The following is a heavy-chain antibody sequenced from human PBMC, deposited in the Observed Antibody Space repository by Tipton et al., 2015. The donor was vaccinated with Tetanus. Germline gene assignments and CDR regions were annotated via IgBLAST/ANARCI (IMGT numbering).Heavy chain of an antibody. D-gene: IGHD5-24*01. J-gene: IGHJ3*01. CDR3: AREVGAYSRDEIRGSDGFDV. Sequence: TLSLTCTVSGDSISRGGSFWSWIRQHPEKGLEWIGFIYYDGTTSYNPSLKSRVAFSVDTSKNQFSLKMSSLTAADTAVYFCAREVGAYSRDEIRGSDGFDVWGQGTLVTVSA. V-gene: IGHV4-31*03. CDR2: IYYDGTT. CDR1: GDSISRGGSF.